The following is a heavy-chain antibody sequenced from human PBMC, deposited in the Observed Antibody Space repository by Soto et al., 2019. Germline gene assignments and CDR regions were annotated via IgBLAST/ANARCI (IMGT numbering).Heavy chain of an antibody. Sequence: SETLSLTCTVSGGSISSSNYYRAWIRQPPGKGLEWIGSIHYTGSTYYNPSLKSRVTISVDTSKNQFPLKLTSVSAADTAVYYCARRECSGGTCYFDPWGQGTLVTVSS. CDR1: GGSISSSNYY. CDR3: ARRECSGGTCYFDP. J-gene: IGHJ5*02. V-gene: IGHV4-39*01. D-gene: IGHD2-15*01. CDR2: IHYTGST.